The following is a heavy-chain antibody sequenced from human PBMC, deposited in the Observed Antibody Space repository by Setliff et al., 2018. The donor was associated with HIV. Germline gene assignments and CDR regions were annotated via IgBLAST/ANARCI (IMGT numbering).Heavy chain of an antibody. J-gene: IGHJ3*02. V-gene: IGHV4-61*02. D-gene: IGHD3-22*01. CDR2: IYTSGST. CDR1: GYSISRGYY. CDR3: ARVGDFYDTSGYYSVLDAFDI. Sequence: SETLSLTCAVSGYSISRGYYWGWIRQPAGKGLEWIGRIYTSGSTNYNPSLKSRVTTSVDTSKNQFSLKLGSVTAADTAMYYCARVGDFYDTSGYYSVLDAFDIWGQGTMVTVSS.